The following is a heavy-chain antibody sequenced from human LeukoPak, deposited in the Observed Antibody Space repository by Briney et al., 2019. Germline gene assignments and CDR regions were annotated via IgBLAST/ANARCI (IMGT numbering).Heavy chain of an antibody. V-gene: IGHV3-30*18. CDR1: GFTFSSYG. Sequence: TGGSLRLSCAASGFTFSSYGMHWVHQAPGKGLEWVAVISYDGSNKYYADSVKGRFTISRDNSKNTLYLQMNSLRAEDTAVYYCAKSDVVVTAVLDYWGQGTLVTVSS. J-gene: IGHJ4*02. CDR3: AKSDVVVTAVLDY. D-gene: IGHD2-21*02. CDR2: ISYDGSNK.